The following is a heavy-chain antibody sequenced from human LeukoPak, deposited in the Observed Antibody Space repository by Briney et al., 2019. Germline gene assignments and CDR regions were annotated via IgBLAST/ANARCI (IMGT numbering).Heavy chain of an antibody. CDR1: GYSFITHW. CDR3: AKGAGGSGSYYPYF. D-gene: IGHD3-10*01. V-gene: IGHV5-51*01. CDR2: ICPGDSDT. J-gene: IGHJ4*02. Sequence: GESLRISCKASGYSFITHWIAWVRQTPGKGLEWMGIICPGDSDTKYSPSFQGQVTISADKSISTAYLQWSSLKASDTAMYYCAKGAGGSGSYYPYFWGQGTLVTVSS.